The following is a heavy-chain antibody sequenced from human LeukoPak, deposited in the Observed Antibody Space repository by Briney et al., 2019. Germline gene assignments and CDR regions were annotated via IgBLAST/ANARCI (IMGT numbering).Heavy chain of an antibody. CDR1: GGTFSSYA. CDR3: ARHARVGDVAVPAAINSWFGPYFDY. Sequence: SVKVTCKASGGTFSSYAISWVRQAPGQGLEWMGGIIPIIGTANYAQKFQGRVTITADESTSTAYMELSSLRSEDTAVYYCARHARVGDVAVPAAINSWFGPYFDYWGQGTLVTVSS. J-gene: IGHJ4*02. CDR2: IIPIIGTA. D-gene: IGHD2-2*01. V-gene: IGHV1-69*01.